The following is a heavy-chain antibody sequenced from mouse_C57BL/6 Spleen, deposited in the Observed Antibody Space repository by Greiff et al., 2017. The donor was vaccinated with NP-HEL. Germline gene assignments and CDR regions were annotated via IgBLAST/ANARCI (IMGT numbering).Heavy chain of an antibody. CDR2: INPYNGGT. D-gene: IGHD2-2*01. J-gene: IGHJ1*03. CDR1: GYTFTDYY. Sequence: VQLQQSGPVLVKPGASVKMSCKASGYTFTDYYMNWVKQSHGKSLEWIGVINPYNGGTSYNQKFKGKATLTVDKSSSTAYMELNSLTSEDSAVYYCAGYGSYWYFDVWGTGTTVTVSS. V-gene: IGHV1-19*01. CDR3: AGYGSYWYFDV.